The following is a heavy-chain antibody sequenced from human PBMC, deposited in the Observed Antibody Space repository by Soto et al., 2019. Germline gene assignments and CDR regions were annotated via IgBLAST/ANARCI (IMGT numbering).Heavy chain of an antibody. CDR2: MNPNTGDT. D-gene: IGHD5-12*01. J-gene: IGHJ4*02. CDR3: ARGDGYIFDY. V-gene: IGHV1-8*01. CDR1: GYTFFSYD. Sequence: QVQLVQSGAEVKKPGASVKVSCKASGYTFFSYDINWVRQATGQGLEWMGWMNPNTGDTGYAQKFQGRVTMTRNTSINTANLELSSLRSDDTAVYFCARGDGYIFDYWGQGTLVTVSS.